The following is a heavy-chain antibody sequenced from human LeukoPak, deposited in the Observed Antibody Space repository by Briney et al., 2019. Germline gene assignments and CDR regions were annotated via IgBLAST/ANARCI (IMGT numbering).Heavy chain of an antibody. CDR1: GYTFTSYD. CDR2: MNPNSGNT. J-gene: IGHJ5*02. V-gene: IGHV1-8*01. Sequence: ASVKVSRKASGYTFTSYDINWVRQATGQGLEWMGWMNPNSGNTGYAQKFQGRVTMTRNTSISTAYMELSSLRSEDTAVYYCARGRIVVVPAAILWFDPWGQGTLVTASS. CDR3: ARGRIVVVPAAILWFDP. D-gene: IGHD2-2*02.